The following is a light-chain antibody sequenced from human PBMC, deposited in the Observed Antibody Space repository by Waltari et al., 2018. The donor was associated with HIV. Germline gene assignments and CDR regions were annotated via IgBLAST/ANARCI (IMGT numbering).Light chain of an antibody. CDR3: CTYAVIVV. V-gene: IGLV2-23*02. J-gene: IGLJ2*01. CDR2: DVT. Sequence: QSALTQPASVSGSPGQSITISCTGPSRDVGTYNSVSWYQQHPGKVTKRLIFDVTKRPSGVSDRFSGSKSGNTASLTISGLQAEDDADYYCCTYAVIVVFGGGTKLTVL. CDR1: SRDVGTYNS.